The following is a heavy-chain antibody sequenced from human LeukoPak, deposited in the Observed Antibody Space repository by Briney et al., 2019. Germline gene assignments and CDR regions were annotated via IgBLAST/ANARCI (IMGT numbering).Heavy chain of an antibody. CDR2: ISYDESNK. J-gene: IGHJ4*02. Sequence: PGRSLRLSCAASGFTYISYGMHWVRQAPGKGLEWVAVISYDESNKYYADSVKGRFTISRDNSKNTLYLEMNSLRVEDTAVYYCAKERWLRFFDYWGQGTLVTVSS. V-gene: IGHV3-30*18. CDR3: AKERWLRFFDY. CDR1: GFTYISYG. D-gene: IGHD5-12*01.